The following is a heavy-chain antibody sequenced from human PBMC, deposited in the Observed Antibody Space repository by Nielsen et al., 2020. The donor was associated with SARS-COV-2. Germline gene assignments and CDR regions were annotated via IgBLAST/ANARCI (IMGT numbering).Heavy chain of an antibody. V-gene: IGHV4-31*03. CDR2: IYYSGST. J-gene: IGHJ4*02. CDR1: GGSISSGGYY. Sequence: SETLSLTCTVSGGSISSGGYYWSWIRQHPGKGLEWIGYIYYSGSTYYNPSLKSRVTISVDTSKNQFSLKLSSVTAADTAVYYCARGRANYYDSSGYGEVAPYPVDWGQGTLVTVSS. D-gene: IGHD3-22*01. CDR3: ARGRANYYDSSGYGEVAPYPVD.